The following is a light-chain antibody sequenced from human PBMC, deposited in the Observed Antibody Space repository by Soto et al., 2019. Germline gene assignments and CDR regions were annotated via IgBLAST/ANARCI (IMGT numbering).Light chain of an antibody. CDR3: AGWDGSLKAFV. J-gene: IGLJ1*01. V-gene: IGLV1-44*01. CDR2: ENN. CDR1: ASNIGRDP. Sequence: QSVLTQPPSASGAPGQRVTISCSGSASNIGRDPVNWYQQVPGTAPKLLIYENNHRPSGVPDRFSGSKSGTSASLVISGLQSEDEAQYFCAGWDGSLKAFVFGSESKV.